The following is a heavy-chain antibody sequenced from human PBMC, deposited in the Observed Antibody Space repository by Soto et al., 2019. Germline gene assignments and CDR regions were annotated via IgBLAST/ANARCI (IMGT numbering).Heavy chain of an antibody. CDR1: GGTFSSYA. Sequence: GASVKVSCKASGGTFSSYAISWVRQAPGQGLEWMGGIIPIFGTANYAQKFQGRVTITADESTSTAYMELSSLRSEDTAVYYCAREQPYYYDSSGYSIPWGQGTLVTVSS. V-gene: IGHV1-69*13. D-gene: IGHD3-22*01. CDR3: AREQPYYYDSSGYSIP. CDR2: IIPIFGTA. J-gene: IGHJ5*02.